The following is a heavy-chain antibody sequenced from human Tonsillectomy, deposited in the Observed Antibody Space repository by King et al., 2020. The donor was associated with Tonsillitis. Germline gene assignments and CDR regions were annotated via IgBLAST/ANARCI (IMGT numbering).Heavy chain of an antibody. CDR3: ARDGYGGNS. Sequence: VQLQQWGAGLLKPSETLSLPCAVYGGSFSGYYWSWIRQPPGKGLEWIGEINHSGSTNYNPSLKSRVTISVDTSKNQFSLKLSSVTAADTAVYYCARDGYGGNSWGQGTLVTVSS. D-gene: IGHD4-23*01. CDR2: INHSGST. CDR1: GGSFSGYY. V-gene: IGHV4-34*01. J-gene: IGHJ4*02.